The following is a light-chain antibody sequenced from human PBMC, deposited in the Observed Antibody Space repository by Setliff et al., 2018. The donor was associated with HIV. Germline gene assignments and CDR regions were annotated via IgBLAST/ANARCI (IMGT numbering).Light chain of an antibody. Sequence: QSALAQPASVSGSPGQSITISCTGTSSDVGAYDYVSWYQQHPGKAPKLIIYDVSHRPSGLSNRLSGSKSGNTASLTISGLQAEDEADYSCHSFASNTFYVFGTGTKVTVL. J-gene: IGLJ1*01. CDR2: DVS. CDR1: SSDVGAYDY. CDR3: HSFASNTFYV. V-gene: IGLV2-14*03.